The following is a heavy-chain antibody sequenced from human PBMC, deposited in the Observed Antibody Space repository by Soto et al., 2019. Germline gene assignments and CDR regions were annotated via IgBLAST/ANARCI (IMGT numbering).Heavy chain of an antibody. CDR3: ARARPAVAGKNGLGWYFDL. Sequence: SETLSLTCTVSGGSISSGGYYWSWIRQHPGKGLEWIGYIYYSGSTYYNPSLKSRVTISVDTSKNQFSLKLSSVTAADTAVYYCARARPAVAGKNGLGWYFDLWGRGTLVTVSS. CDR1: GGSISSGGYY. D-gene: IGHD6-19*01. V-gene: IGHV4-31*03. J-gene: IGHJ2*01. CDR2: IYYSGST.